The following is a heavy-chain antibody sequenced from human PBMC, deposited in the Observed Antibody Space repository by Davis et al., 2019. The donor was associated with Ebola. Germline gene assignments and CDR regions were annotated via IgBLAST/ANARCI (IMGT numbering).Heavy chain of an antibody. Sequence: PSETLSLTCAISGDSVSSAGWNWIRQSPSRGLEWLGRTYYSSKWYNDYAVSVKSRITINPDTSKNQFSLQLNSVTPEDTAVYYCASGWLRGKFDPWGQGTLVTVSS. CDR2: TYYSSKWYN. V-gene: IGHV6-1*01. CDR3: ASGWLRGKFDP. D-gene: IGHD6-19*01. CDR1: GDSVSSAG. J-gene: IGHJ5*02.